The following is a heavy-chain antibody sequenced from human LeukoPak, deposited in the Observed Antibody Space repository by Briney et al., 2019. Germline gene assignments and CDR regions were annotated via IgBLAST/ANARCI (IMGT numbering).Heavy chain of an antibody. V-gene: IGHV4-39*01. Sequence: ASETLSLTCTVSGGSISSSSYYWGWIRQPPGKGLEWIGSIYYSGSTYYNPSLKSRVTISVDTSKNQFSLKLSSVTAADTAVYYCARQRGIAVAGTRYNWFDPWGQGTLVTVSS. D-gene: IGHD6-19*01. CDR3: ARQRGIAVAGTRYNWFDP. CDR1: GGSISSSSYY. CDR2: IYYSGST. J-gene: IGHJ5*02.